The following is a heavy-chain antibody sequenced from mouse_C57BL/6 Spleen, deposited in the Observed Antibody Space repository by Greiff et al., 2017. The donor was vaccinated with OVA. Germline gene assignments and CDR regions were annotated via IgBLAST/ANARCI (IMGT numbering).Heavy chain of an antibody. CDR2: IYPGSGNT. J-gene: IGHJ4*01. D-gene: IGHD1-1*01. V-gene: IGHV1-76*01. CDR3: ARRYYGSSLYYAMDY. CDR1: GYTFTDYY. Sequence: VQLQQSGAELVRPGASVKLSCKASGYTFTDYYINWVKQRPGQGLEWIARIYPGSGNTYYNEKFKGKATLTAEKSSSTAYMQLSSLTSEDSAVYFCARRYYGSSLYYAMDYWGQGTSVTVSS.